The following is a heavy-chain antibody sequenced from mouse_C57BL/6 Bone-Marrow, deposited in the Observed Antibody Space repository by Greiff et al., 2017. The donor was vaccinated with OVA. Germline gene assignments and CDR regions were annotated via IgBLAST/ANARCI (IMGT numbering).Heavy chain of an antibody. V-gene: IGHV5-17*01. CDR1: GFTFSDYG. D-gene: IGHD2-2*01. J-gene: IGHJ2*01. CDR2: ISSGSSTI. CDR3: ARREGYPYYFDY. Sequence: EVHLVESGGGLVKPGGSLKLSCAASGFTFSDYGMHWVRQAPEKGLEWVAYISSGSSTIYYADTVKGRFTISRDNAKNTLFLQMTSLRSEDTAMYYCARREGYPYYFDYWGQGTTLTVSS.